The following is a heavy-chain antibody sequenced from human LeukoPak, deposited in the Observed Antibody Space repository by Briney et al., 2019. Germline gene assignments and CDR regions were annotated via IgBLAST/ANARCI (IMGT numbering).Heavy chain of an antibody. D-gene: IGHD3-22*01. Sequence: GGSLRLSCVASGFTFSSYAMSWVRQAPGKGLEWVSAISGSGDTKYYADSVKGRFTISRDNSKNTLYLQMNSLRAEDTAAYYCAKAMIVVVITAFDYWGQGTLVTVSS. CDR1: GFTFSSYA. J-gene: IGHJ4*02. V-gene: IGHV3-23*01. CDR2: ISGSGDTK. CDR3: AKAMIVVVITAFDY.